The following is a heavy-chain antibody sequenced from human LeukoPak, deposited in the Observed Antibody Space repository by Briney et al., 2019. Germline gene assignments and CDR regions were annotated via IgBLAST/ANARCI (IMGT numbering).Heavy chain of an antibody. V-gene: IGHV4-39*01. Sequence: KPSETLSLTCTVSGVSIISSSYDWGWIRQPPGKGLEWIGSIYYSGSTYYNPSLKSRVTISVDTSKNQFSLKLSSVTAADTAVYYCARRGSYGWFDPWGQGTLVTVSS. CDR3: ARRGSYGWFDP. D-gene: IGHD1-26*01. CDR1: GVSIISSSYD. J-gene: IGHJ5*02. CDR2: IYYSGST.